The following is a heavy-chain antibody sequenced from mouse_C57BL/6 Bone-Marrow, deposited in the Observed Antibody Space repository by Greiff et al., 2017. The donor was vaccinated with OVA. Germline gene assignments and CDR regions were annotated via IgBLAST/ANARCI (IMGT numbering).Heavy chain of an antibody. D-gene: IGHD1-1*01. CDR1: GYTFTDYY. Sequence: VQLQQSGPELVKPGASVKISCKASGYTFTDYYMNWVKQSHGKSLEWIGDINPNNGGTSYNQKFKVKATLTVDKSSSTAYMELRSLTSEDSAVYYCARPLDYYGSSYWYFDVWGTGTTVTVSS. CDR2: INPNNGGT. V-gene: IGHV1-26*01. CDR3: ARPLDYYGSSYWYFDV. J-gene: IGHJ1*03.